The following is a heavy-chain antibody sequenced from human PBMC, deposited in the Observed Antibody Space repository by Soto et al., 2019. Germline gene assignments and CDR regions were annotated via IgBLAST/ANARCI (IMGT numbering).Heavy chain of an antibody. CDR3: ARVFGFGGMDV. V-gene: IGHV4-31*03. D-gene: IGHD3-10*01. CDR2: IYYSGST. Sequence: PSETLSLTCTVSGGSISSGGYYWSWIRQHPGKGLEWIGYIYYSGSTYYNPSLKSRVTMSVDTSKNQFPLKLSSVTAADTAVYYCARVFGFGGMDVWGQGTTVTVSS. CDR1: GGSISSGGYY. J-gene: IGHJ6*02.